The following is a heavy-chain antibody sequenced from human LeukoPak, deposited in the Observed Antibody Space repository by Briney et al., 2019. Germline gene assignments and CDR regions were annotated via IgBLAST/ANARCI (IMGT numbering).Heavy chain of an antibody. Sequence: GGSLRLSCAASGFTFSSYAMSWVRQAPGKGLEWVSAISGSGSTYYADSVKGRFTISRDNSKNTLYLQMNSLRAEDAALYYCAKAPVTSCRGAFCYPFDYWGQGTLVTVSS. CDR1: GFTFSSYA. CDR2: ISGSGST. V-gene: IGHV3-23*01. D-gene: IGHD2-15*01. CDR3: AKAPVTSCRGAFCYPFDY. J-gene: IGHJ4*02.